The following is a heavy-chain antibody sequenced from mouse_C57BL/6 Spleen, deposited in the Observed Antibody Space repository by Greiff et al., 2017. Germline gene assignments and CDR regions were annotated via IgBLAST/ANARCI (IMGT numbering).Heavy chain of an antibody. V-gene: IGHV1-55*01. Sequence: QVQLQQPGAALVKPGASVKMSCKASGYTFTSYWITWVKQRPGQGLEWIGDIYPGSGSTNYNEKFKSKATLTVDTPSSTAYMQLSSLTSEDSAVYYCEAGDYDRAYWGQGTLVTVSA. D-gene: IGHD2-4*01. CDR1: GYTFTSYW. CDR3: EAGDYDRAY. J-gene: IGHJ3*01. CDR2: IYPGSGST.